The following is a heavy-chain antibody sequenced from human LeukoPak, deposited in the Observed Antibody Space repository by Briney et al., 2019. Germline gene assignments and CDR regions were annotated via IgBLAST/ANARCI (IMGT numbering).Heavy chain of an antibody. CDR1: GFTFRSHA. CDR2: ISSSGIST. J-gene: IGHJ4*02. CDR3: ATSRGTVTTGAVY. D-gene: IGHD4-17*01. Sequence: GGSLRLSCAASGFTFRSHAMSWVRQAPWKGLEWVSAISSSGISTYYADAVKGRFTISRDNSKNTLYLQMNNLRAEDTAVYYCATSRGTVTTGAVYWGQGTLVTVSS. V-gene: IGHV3-23*01.